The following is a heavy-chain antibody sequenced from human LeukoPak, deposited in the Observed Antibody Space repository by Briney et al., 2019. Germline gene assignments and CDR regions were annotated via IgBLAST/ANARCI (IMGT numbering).Heavy chain of an antibody. CDR2: ISGSGGST. CDR1: GFTFSSYA. J-gene: IGHJ6*03. Sequence: PGGSLRLSCAASGFTFSSYAMSWVRQAPGKGLEWVSAISGSGGSTYYADSVKGRFTISRDNSKNTLYLQMNSLRAEDTAVYYCAKGRISITIFGVVIGDMDVWGKGTTVTVSS. CDR3: AKGRISITIFGVVIGDMDV. D-gene: IGHD3-3*01. V-gene: IGHV3-23*01.